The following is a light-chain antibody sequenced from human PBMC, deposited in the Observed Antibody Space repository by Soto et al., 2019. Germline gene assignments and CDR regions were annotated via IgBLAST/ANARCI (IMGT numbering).Light chain of an antibody. CDR1: QGIDTS. J-gene: IGKJ5*01. V-gene: IGKV1-9*01. Sequence: DIEMTQSPSTLSASVGDRVTITCRASQGIDTSLAWYQQKPGKAPKLLIYAASNFQSGVPSRFSGSGSGTHFTLTISSLQPEDFATYYCQQLHGYPITFAQGTRLEIK. CDR2: AAS. CDR3: QQLHGYPIT.